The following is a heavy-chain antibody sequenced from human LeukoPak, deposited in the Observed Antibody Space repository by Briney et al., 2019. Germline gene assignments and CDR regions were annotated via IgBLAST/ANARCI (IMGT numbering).Heavy chain of an antibody. J-gene: IGHJ6*03. CDR2: ISSSSSYI. D-gene: IGHD5-12*01. CDR3: ARERATLDYYYYMDV. Sequence: GGSLRLSCAASGFTFSTYAMTWVRQAPGKGLEWVSSISSSSSYIYYAGSVKGRFTISRDNAKNSLYLQMNSLRAEDTALYYCARERATLDYYYYMDVWGKGTTVTVSS. CDR1: GFTFSTYA. V-gene: IGHV3-21*04.